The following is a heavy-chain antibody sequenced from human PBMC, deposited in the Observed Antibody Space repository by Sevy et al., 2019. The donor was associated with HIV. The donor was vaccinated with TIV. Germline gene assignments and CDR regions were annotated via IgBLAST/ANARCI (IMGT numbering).Heavy chain of an antibody. CDR3: ARRTGYTNVARGGWFDP. CDR1: GGSISSYY. J-gene: IGHJ5*02. CDR2: IYYSGST. Sequence: SETLSPTCTVSGGSISSYYWTWIRQPPGKGPEWIGHIYYSGSTNYNPSLKSRLTISVDTSKKQFSLKLSSVTAADTAVYYCARRTGYTNVARGGWFDPWGQGTLVTVSS. V-gene: IGHV4-59*01. D-gene: IGHD6-13*01.